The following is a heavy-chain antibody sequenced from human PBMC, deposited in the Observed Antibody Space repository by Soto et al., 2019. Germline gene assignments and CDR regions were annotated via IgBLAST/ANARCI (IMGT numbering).Heavy chain of an antibody. CDR3: AREESSVTIFGVVITYLDY. D-gene: IGHD3-3*01. V-gene: IGHV6-1*01. Sequence: QTLSLTCAISGDSVSSNSAAWNCIRQSPSRGLEWLGRTYYRSKWYNDYAVSVKSRITINPDTSKNQFSLQLNSVTPEDTAVYYCAREESSVTIFGVVITYLDYWGQGTRVTV. J-gene: IGHJ4*02. CDR1: GDSVSSNSAA. CDR2: TYYRSKWYN.